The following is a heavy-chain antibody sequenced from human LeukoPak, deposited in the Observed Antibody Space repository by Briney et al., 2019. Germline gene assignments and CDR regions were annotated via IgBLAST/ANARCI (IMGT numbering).Heavy chain of an antibody. J-gene: IGHJ4*02. CDR2: ISGSSSNT. Sequence: GGSLRLSCAASGFTFSDYYMSWIRQAPGKGLEWVSYISGSSSNTNYADSVKGRFTISRDNAKNSLYLQMNSLRAEDTAVYYCARDRPYYYGSGSRLYYFDYWGQGTLVTVSS. V-gene: IGHV3-11*05. CDR3: ARDRPYYYGSGSRLYYFDY. D-gene: IGHD3-10*01. CDR1: GFTFSDYY.